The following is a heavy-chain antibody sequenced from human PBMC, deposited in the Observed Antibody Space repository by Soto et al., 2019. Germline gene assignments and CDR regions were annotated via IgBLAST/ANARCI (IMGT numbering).Heavy chain of an antibody. D-gene: IGHD2-15*01. J-gene: IGHJ6*02. CDR3: ARLGYCSGYSCYSTYYYGMDV. Sequence: SETLSLTCTVSGGSISSSSYYWGWIRQPPGKGLEWIGSIYYSGSTYYNPSLKSRVTISVDTSKNQFSLKLSSVTAADTAVYYCARLGYCSGYSCYSTYYYGMDVWGQGTTVTVSS. CDR1: GGSISSSSYY. CDR2: IYYSGST. V-gene: IGHV4-39*01.